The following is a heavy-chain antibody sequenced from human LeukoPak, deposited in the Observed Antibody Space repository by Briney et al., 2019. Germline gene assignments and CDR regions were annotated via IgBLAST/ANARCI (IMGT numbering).Heavy chain of an antibody. CDR3: ATVSYYYDSSGYQGYFQH. CDR1: GYTLPELS. Sequence: ASVKVPCKVSGYTLPELSIHWVRPAPGKGLEWMGGFDPEDGETIYAQRFQGRFTMTEDTSTDTAYMELSSLRSEDAAVYYCATVSYYYDSSGYQGYFQHWGQGTLVTVSS. D-gene: IGHD3-22*01. V-gene: IGHV1-24*01. J-gene: IGHJ1*01. CDR2: FDPEDGET.